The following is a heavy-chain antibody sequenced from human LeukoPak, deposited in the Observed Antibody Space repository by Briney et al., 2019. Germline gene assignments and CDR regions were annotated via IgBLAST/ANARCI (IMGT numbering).Heavy chain of an antibody. CDR2: ISSSSSYI. CDR3: ARVLAARRRYYFDY. D-gene: IGHD6-6*01. CDR1: GFTFSSYA. V-gene: IGHV3-21*01. J-gene: IGHJ4*02. Sequence: GGSLRLSCAASGFTFSSYAMSWVRQAPGKGLEWVSSISSSSSYIYYADSVKGRFTISRDNAKNSLYLQMNSLRAEDTAVYYCARVLAARRRYYFDYWGQGTLVTVSS.